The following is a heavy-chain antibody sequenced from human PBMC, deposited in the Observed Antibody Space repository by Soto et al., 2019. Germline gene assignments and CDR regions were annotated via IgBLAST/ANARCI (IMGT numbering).Heavy chain of an antibody. CDR2: ISYDGSNK. CDR1: GFTFSSYA. Sequence: GGSLRLSCAASGFTFSSYAMHWVRQAPGKGLEWVAVISYDGSNKYYADSVKGRFTISRDNSKNTLYLQMNSLRAEDTAVYYCARDPLVYSSPYFDYWGQGTLVTVSS. V-gene: IGHV3-30-3*01. D-gene: IGHD6-13*01. CDR3: ARDPLVYSSPYFDY. J-gene: IGHJ4*02.